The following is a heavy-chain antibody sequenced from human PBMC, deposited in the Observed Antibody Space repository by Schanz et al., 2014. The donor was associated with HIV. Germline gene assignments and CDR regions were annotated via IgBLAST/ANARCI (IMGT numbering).Heavy chain of an antibody. CDR3: ARSPSYGMDV. V-gene: IGHV3-48*02. Sequence: EVQLVESGGGLVQRGGSLRLSCVTSGFSLSTYGMNWVRQTPGEGLEWISYISSSSSTMYYADSVKGRFTISRDDAKNSLFLEMNSLRDEDTAVYYCARSPSYGMDVWGQGTTVTVSS. CDR2: ISSSSSTM. CDR1: GFSLSTYG. J-gene: IGHJ6*02.